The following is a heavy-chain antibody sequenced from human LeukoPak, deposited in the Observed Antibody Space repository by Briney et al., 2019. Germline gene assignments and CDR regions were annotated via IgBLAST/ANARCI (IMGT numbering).Heavy chain of an antibody. V-gene: IGHV3-33*08. Sequence: GGSLRLSCAASGFTFSSYEMNWVRQAPGKGLEWVAVIWYDGSNKYYADSVRGRFTISRDNSRNTLYLQMNSLRAEDTAVYYCARGQGYNFDWFDPWGQGTLVTVSS. CDR3: ARGQGYNFDWFDP. J-gene: IGHJ5*02. CDR1: GFTFSSYE. D-gene: IGHD5-24*01. CDR2: IWYDGSNK.